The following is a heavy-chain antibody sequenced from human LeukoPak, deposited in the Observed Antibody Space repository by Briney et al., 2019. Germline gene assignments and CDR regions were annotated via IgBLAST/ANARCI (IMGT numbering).Heavy chain of an antibody. V-gene: IGHV1-69*01. CDR1: GGTFSSYA. CDR2: IIPIFGTA. J-gene: IGHJ4*02. Sequence: ASVKVSCKASGGTFSSYAISWVRQAPGQGLEWMGGIIPIFGTANYAQKFQGRVTITADESTSTAYMELSSLRSEDTAVYYCARDRATYYYDSSCYYQFDYWGQGTLVTVSS. D-gene: IGHD3-22*01. CDR3: ARDRATYYYDSSCYYQFDY.